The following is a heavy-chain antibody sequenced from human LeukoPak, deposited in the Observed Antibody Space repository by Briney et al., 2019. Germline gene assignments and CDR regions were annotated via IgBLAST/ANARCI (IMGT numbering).Heavy chain of an antibody. V-gene: IGHV3-53*01. CDR3: ARSTSYHFDS. J-gene: IGHJ4*02. Sequence: PGGSLRLSCAAPGFTVSTNYLSWVRQAPGKGLEWVSVIYAGGAAYYADYVKGRFTISRDTSNNTLILQMHSLGVEDTAVYYCARSTSYHFDSWGQGTLVTVSS. CDR1: GFTVSTNY. D-gene: IGHD2-2*01. CDR2: IYAGGAA.